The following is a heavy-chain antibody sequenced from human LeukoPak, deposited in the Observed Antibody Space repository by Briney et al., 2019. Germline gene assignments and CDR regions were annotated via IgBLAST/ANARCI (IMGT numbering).Heavy chain of an antibody. Sequence: GSLRLSCAASGFTFSSYGMHWVRQAPGKGLEWVAFIRYDGSNNCYADSVKGPFTISRDNSKNTVHLQMNSLRTEDTAVYSCAKDQWLVLDYWGQGTLVTVSS. CDR2: IRYDGSNN. CDR3: AKDQWLVLDY. D-gene: IGHD6-19*01. J-gene: IGHJ4*02. CDR1: GFTFSSYG. V-gene: IGHV3-30*02.